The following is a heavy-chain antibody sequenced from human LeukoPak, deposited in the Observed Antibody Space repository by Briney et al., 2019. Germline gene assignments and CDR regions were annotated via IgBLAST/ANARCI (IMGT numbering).Heavy chain of an antibody. Sequence: SETLSLTCTVSGGSISSYYWSWIRQPPGKGLEWLGYIYYSGSTNYNPSLKSRVTISVDTSKNQFSLKLSSVTAADTAVYYCARSLKWLFFDCWGQGTLVTVSS. V-gene: IGHV4-59*01. CDR3: ARSLKWLFFDC. CDR1: GGSISSYY. J-gene: IGHJ4*02. D-gene: IGHD6-19*01. CDR2: IYYSGST.